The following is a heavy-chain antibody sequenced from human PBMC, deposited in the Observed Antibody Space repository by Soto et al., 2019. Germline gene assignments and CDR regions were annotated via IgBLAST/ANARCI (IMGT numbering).Heavy chain of an antibody. CDR2: MNPNSGNT. V-gene: IGHV1-8*01. J-gene: IGHJ6*02. CDR3: ASRFWGYYDFWSGYYTEGAGNYYYGMDV. CDR1: GYTFTSYD. D-gene: IGHD3-3*01. Sequence: QVQLVQSGAEVKKPGASVKVSCKASGYTFTSYDINWVRQATGQGLEWMGWMNPNSGNTGYAQKFQGRVTMTRNTSISTAYMELSSLRSEDTAVYYCASRFWGYYDFWSGYYTEGAGNYYYGMDVWGQGTTVTVSS.